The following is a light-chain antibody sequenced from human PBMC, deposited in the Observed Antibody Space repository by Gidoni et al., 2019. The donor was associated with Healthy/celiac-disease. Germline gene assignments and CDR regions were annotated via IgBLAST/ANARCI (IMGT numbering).Light chain of an antibody. J-gene: IGKJ3*01. Sequence: IQLTECPASLPAAVEDRVTMTARESKSISSYLNWYQQKPGKAPKLLLYAAADLQSGVPSRGSGTGSGPDFTITIRSLEARDFASCYGQQSYSTLFTFGPGTKLDIK. CDR1: KSISSY. CDR2: AAA. V-gene: IGKV1-39*01. CDR3: QQSYSTLFT.